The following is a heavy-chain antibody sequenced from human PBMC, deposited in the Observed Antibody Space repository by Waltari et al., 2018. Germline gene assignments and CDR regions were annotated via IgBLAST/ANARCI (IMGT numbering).Heavy chain of an antibody. CDR3: AGSKVQPGTFDY. CDR2: ISYSGGT. V-gene: IGHV4-59*01. J-gene: IGHJ4*02. CDR1: GGSISPYY. Sequence: QVQLQESGPGLVKPSETLSLTCTVSGGSISPYYWSWIRQPPGKGLEWIGYISYSGGTYHSPSLKSRVTISVDTSRNKFSLKLSSVTAADTAVYYCAGSKVQPGTFDYWGQGTLVTVSS. D-gene: IGHD3-10*01.